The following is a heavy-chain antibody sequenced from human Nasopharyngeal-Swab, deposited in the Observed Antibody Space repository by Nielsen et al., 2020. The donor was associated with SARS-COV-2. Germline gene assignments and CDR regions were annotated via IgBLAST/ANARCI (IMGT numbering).Heavy chain of an antibody. CDR1: GFTFDDYA. CDR2: IKQDGSEK. Sequence: GESLKISCAASGFTFDDYAMHWVRQAPGKGLEWVANIKQDGSEKYYVDSVKGRFSISRDNAKNSLYLQMNSLRAEDTAVYYCARVGSSSWYFDYWGQGTLVTVSS. J-gene: IGHJ4*02. D-gene: IGHD6-13*01. CDR3: ARVGSSSWYFDY. V-gene: IGHV3-7*01.